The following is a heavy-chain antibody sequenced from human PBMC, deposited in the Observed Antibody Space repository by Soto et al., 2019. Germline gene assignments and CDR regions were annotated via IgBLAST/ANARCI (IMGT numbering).Heavy chain of an antibody. Sequence: QVQLVESGGGVVQPGRSLRLSCAASGFNFSSYVMHWGRQAPGKGLEWVAVIWDDGGNKYYADSVKGCFTISIDNYKNMMYLQMKSKRAEDAAVYYCARNGQWLPRDGLRSSYYFDYWGQGTLVTVSS. J-gene: IGHJ4*02. CDR1: GFNFSSYV. CDR3: ARNGQWLPRDGLRSSYYFDY. V-gene: IGHV3-33*01. CDR2: IWDDGGNK. D-gene: IGHD6-19*01.